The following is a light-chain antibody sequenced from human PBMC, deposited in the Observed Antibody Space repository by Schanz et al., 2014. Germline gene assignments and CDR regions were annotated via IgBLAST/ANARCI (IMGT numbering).Light chain of an antibody. V-gene: IGKV3D-20*01. Sequence: EIVLTQSPGTLSLSPGERATLSCRASQSVGSTYLAWYQQKPGLAPRLLIFDTSTRATGIPDRFSGSGSGTDFTLTISSLEPEDFAVYYCQQYGVSPLTFGGGTKVEIQ. CDR1: QSVGSTY. CDR2: DTS. CDR3: QQYGVSPLT. J-gene: IGKJ4*01.